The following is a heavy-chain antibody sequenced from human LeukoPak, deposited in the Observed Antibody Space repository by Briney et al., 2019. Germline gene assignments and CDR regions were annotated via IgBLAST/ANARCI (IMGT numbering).Heavy chain of an antibody. V-gene: IGHV3-33*01. D-gene: IGHD3-3*01. J-gene: IGHJ4*02. CDR1: GFTFSNYG. Sequence: GGSLRLSCAASGFTFSNYGMHWVRQAPGKGLEWVAVIYDDGSKERFADFVKGRFTISRDDSKKTVVLQMNGLRGEDTAVYYCARDLKSGYFDSWGQGTLVTVSS. CDR2: IYDDGSKE. CDR3: ARDLKSGYFDS.